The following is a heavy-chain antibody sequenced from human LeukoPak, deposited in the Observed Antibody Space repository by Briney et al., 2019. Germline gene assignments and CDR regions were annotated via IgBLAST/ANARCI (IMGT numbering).Heavy chain of an antibody. V-gene: IGHV4-39*01. CDR3: ARHLRAKGAFDI. Sequence: SETLSLTCTVSGGSISSYYWSWIRQPPGKGLEWIGSIYYSGSTYYNPSLKSRVTISVDTSKNQFSLKLSSVTAADTAVYYCARHLRAKGAFDIWGQGTMVTVSS. CDR2: IYYSGST. J-gene: IGHJ3*02. D-gene: IGHD1-26*01. CDR1: GGSISSYY.